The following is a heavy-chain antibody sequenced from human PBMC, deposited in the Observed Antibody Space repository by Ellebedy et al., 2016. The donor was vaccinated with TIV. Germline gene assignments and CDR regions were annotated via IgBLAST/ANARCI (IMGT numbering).Heavy chain of an antibody. CDR3: ARRASYGDYAVQVNPWFDP. CDR2: IRQEGDEI. CDR1: GFNFRSYW. J-gene: IGHJ5*02. D-gene: IGHD4-17*01. V-gene: IGHV3-7*01. Sequence: PGGSLRLSCAASGFNFRSYWMTWVRQAPGKGLEWVAKIRQEGDEIYYVESVKGRFTISRDNAKNSLFPQMNSLRVEDTAVYDCARRASYGDYAVQVNPWFDPWGQGTLVTVSS.